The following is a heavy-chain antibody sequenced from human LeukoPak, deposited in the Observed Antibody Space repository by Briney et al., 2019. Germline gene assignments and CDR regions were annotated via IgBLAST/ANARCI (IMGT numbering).Heavy chain of an antibody. V-gene: IGHV3-21*01. Sequence: PGGSLRLSCAAYGFTFSSYSMNWVRQAPGKGLEWVSSISSSSSYIYYADSVKGRFTISRDNAKNSLYLQMNSLRAEDTAVYYCAREGGYSYGSLGYWGQGTLVTVSS. CDR2: ISSSSSYI. CDR3: AREGGYSYGSLGY. J-gene: IGHJ4*02. CDR1: GFTFSSYS. D-gene: IGHD5-18*01.